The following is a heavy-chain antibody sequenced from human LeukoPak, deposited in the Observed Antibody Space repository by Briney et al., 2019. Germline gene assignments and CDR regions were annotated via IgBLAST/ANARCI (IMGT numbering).Heavy chain of an antibody. CDR1: GFNFSSYW. J-gene: IGHJ4*02. V-gene: IGHV3-74*01. CDR3: ARVPGYYGSGSFDY. Sequence: PGGSLRLSCAASGFNFSSYWMHWVRQAPGKGLVWVSRITEDGSTTNFADSVKGRFTISRDNANNTLYLQLNSLRAEDTAVYYCARVPGYYGSGSFDYWGQGTLVTVSS. CDR2: ITEDGSTT. D-gene: IGHD3-10*01.